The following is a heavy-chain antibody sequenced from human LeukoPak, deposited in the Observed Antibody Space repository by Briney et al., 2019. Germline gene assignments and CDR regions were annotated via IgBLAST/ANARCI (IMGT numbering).Heavy chain of an antibody. V-gene: IGHV1-8*03. CDR3: ASLRNIEDCSGGSCYSIKTKLWDY. Sequence: ASVKVSCKASGYTFTSYDINWVRQATGQGLEWMGWMNPNSGNTGYAQKFQGRVTITRNTSISTAYMELSSLRSEDTAVYYCASLRNIEDCSGGSCYSIKTKLWDYWGQGTLVTVSS. CDR2: MNPNSGNT. CDR1: GYTFTSYD. J-gene: IGHJ4*02. D-gene: IGHD2-15*01.